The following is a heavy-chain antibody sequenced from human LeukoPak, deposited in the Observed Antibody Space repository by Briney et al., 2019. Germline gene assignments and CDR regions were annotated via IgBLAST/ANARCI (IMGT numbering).Heavy chain of an antibody. D-gene: IGHD6-19*01. CDR1: GGSFSGYY. CDR2: IYYSGST. J-gene: IGHJ4*02. CDR3: ASRSSLDTSSGWYYDY. V-gene: IGHV4-31*11. Sequence: SETLSLTCAVYGGSFSGYYWSWIRQHPGKGLEWIGYIYYSGSTDYNPSLKSRVTISVDTSKNQFSLKLSSVTAADTAVYYCASRSSLDTSSGWYYDYWGQGTLVTVSS.